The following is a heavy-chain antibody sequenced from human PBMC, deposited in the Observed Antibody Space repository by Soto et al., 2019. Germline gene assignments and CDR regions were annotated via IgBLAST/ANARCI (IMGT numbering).Heavy chain of an antibody. CDR2: INHSGST. D-gene: IGHD3-9*01. CDR3: ARGLTGYYKFRWFDP. J-gene: IGHJ5*02. CDR1: GGSFSGYY. V-gene: IGHV4-34*01. Sequence: TSETLSLTCAVYGGSFSGYYWSWIRQPPGKGLEWIGEINHSGSTNYNPSLKSRVTISVDTSKNQFSLKLSSVTAADTAVYYCARGLTGYYKFRWFDPWGQGTLVTVSS.